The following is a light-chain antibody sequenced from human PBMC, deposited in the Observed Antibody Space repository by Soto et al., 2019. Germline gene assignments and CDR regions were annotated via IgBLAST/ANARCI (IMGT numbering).Light chain of an antibody. CDR2: GSY. CDR1: QSIKTY. J-gene: IGKJ1*01. Sequence: DIQMTQSPSSLSASVGDRVSITCRASQSIKTYLNWYQQKPGKDPKLLIYGSYNLQSGVPPRFSGPGSGTDFTLIISSLQPEDFATYFCQQSYFIPWTFGQGTKVDLK. V-gene: IGKV1-39*01. CDR3: QQSYFIPWT.